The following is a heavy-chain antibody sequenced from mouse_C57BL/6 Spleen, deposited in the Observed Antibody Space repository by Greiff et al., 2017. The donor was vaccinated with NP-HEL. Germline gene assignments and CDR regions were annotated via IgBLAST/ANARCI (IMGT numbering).Heavy chain of an antibody. CDR1: GFTFSSYA. J-gene: IGHJ4*01. CDR2: ISDGGSYT. CDR3: ARSTVVATKEAVDY. D-gene: IGHD1-1*01. V-gene: IGHV5-4*03. Sequence: EVKLMESGGGLVKPGGSLKLSCAASGFTFSSYAMSWVRQTPEKRLEWVATISDGGSYTYYPDNVKGRFTISRDNAKNNLYLQMRNLKSDDTAMYDCARSTVVATKEAVDYWGQGTSVTVSS.